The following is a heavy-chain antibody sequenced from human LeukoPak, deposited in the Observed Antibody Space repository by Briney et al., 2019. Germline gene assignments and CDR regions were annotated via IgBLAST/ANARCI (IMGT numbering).Heavy chain of an antibody. D-gene: IGHD6-13*01. CDR3: ARDVGSWSGGKYNWFDP. Sequence: SETLSLTCTVSGGSISSYYWSWIRQPPGKGLEWIGYIYYSGSTNYNPSLKSRVTISVDTSKNQFSLKLSSVTAADTAVYYCARDVGSWSGGKYNWFDPWGQGTLVTVSS. CDR2: IYYSGST. CDR1: GGSISSYY. J-gene: IGHJ5*02. V-gene: IGHV4-59*01.